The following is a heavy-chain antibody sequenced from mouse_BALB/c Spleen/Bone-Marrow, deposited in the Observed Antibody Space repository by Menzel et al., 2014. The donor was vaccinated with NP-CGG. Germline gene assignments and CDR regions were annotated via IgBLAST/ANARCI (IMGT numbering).Heavy chain of an antibody. CDR1: GFTFSSYY. V-gene: IGHV5-6-2*01. D-gene: IGHD2-3*01. CDR2: INTNGGST. Sequence: EVKLVESGGGLVKLGGSLKLSCAASGFTFSSYYMSWVRQTPEKRLELVVAINTNGGSTYYPDTVKGRFTISRDNAKNTLYLQMSSLKSEDTALYYCASLYDGYSVFVYWGQGTLVTVSA. CDR3: ASLYDGYSVFVY. J-gene: IGHJ3*01.